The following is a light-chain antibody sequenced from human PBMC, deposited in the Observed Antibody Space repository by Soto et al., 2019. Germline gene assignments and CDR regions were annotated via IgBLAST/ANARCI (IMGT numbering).Light chain of an antibody. CDR3: AAWDDSLNGYV. Sequence: QSVLTQPPSASGTPGQRVTISCSGSSSSIGSNTVTWYHRLPGTAPKLLIHSSNQRPSGVPDRFSGSKSGTSASLAISGLQSEDESDYYCAAWDDSLNGYVFGSGTKVTVL. V-gene: IGLV1-44*01. CDR1: SSSIGSNT. J-gene: IGLJ1*01. CDR2: SSN.